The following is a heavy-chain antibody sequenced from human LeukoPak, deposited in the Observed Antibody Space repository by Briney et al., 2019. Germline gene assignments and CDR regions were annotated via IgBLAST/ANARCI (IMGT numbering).Heavy chain of an antibody. Sequence: GESLKISCKGSGYNFANYWIHWVRQMPGKGLEWMGIIYPGDSDTRYSPSFQGQVTISADKSISTAYLQWSSLKASDTAMYYCARANIVGATQSPFDYWGQGTLVTVSS. D-gene: IGHD1-26*01. V-gene: IGHV5-51*01. CDR1: GYNFANYW. CDR3: ARANIVGATQSPFDY. CDR2: IYPGDSDT. J-gene: IGHJ4*02.